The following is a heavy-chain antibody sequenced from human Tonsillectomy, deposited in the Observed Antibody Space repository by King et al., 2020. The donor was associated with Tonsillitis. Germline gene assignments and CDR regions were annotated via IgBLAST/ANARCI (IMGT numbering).Heavy chain of an antibody. CDR3: SRRPFVWFGDLHGYLDY. CDR1: GGSISSSYHY. V-gene: IGHV4-39*07. D-gene: IGHD3-10*01. J-gene: IGHJ4*02. CDR2: IYYSGDT. Sequence: QLQESGPGLVKPSETLSLTCTVSGGSISSSYHYWGWIRPPPGKGLVWIGSIYYSGDTYYNPSLESRVTISLDTSKDQFSLKLSSVTAADTAVYYCSRRPFVWFGDLHGYLDYGGQGTPVPVSS.